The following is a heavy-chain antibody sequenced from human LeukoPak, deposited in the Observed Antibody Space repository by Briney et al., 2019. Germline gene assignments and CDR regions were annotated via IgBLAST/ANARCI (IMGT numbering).Heavy chain of an antibody. V-gene: IGHV3-9*01. CDR3: AKGEADLDY. CDR1: GFTFDDYA. CDR2: ISWNSGSI. J-gene: IGHJ4*02. Sequence: GGSLRLSCAASGFTFDDYAMHWVRQAPGKGLEWVSGISWNSGSIGYADSVKGRFTISRDNAKNSLYLQMNSLRAEDTALYYCAKGEADLDYWGQGALVTVSS. D-gene: IGHD6-25*01.